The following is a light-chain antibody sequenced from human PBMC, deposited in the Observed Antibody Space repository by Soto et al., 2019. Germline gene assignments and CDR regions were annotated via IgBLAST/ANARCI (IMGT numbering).Light chain of an antibody. Sequence: QSALTQPASVSGSPGQSITISCTGTSSDVGAYNYVSWYQQHPGKVLKLMIYDVSDRPSGVSNRFSGSKSGNTASLTISGLQAEDEADYYCSSFTRSNSYVFGTGTKVTVL. CDR1: SSDVGAYNY. CDR2: DVS. V-gene: IGLV2-14*03. J-gene: IGLJ1*01. CDR3: SSFTRSNSYV.